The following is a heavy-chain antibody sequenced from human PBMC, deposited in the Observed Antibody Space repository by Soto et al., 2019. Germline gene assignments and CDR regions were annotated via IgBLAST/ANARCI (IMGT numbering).Heavy chain of an antibody. Sequence: GGSLRLSCAASGFTFSSYSMNWVRQAPGKGLEWVSSISSSSSYIYYADSVKGRFTISRDNAKNSLYLQMNSLRAEDTAVYYCARGLDSSSWLDFDYWGQGTLVTVSS. CDR2: ISSSSSYI. D-gene: IGHD6-13*01. CDR3: ARGLDSSSWLDFDY. J-gene: IGHJ4*02. CDR1: GFTFSSYS. V-gene: IGHV3-21*01.